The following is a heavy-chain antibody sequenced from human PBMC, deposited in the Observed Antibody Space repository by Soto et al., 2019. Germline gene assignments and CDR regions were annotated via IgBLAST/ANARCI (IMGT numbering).Heavy chain of an antibody. D-gene: IGHD3-10*01. V-gene: IGHV4-39*07. CDR2: IYYIGNT. Sequence: SETLSLTCTVSGGSISTRCSYWGWIRQPPGKGLEWIGCIYYIGNTYYNPSLKSRVTISVDTSKTQFSLKLSSVTAADTAVYYCARYSGIAQLTYYYYMDVWGKGTTVTVSS. CDR1: GGSISTRCSY. J-gene: IGHJ6*03. CDR3: ARYSGIAQLTYYYYMDV.